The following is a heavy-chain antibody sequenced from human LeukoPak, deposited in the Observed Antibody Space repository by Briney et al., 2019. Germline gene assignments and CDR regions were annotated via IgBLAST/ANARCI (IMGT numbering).Heavy chain of an antibody. J-gene: IGHJ4*02. D-gene: IGHD2-15*01. V-gene: IGHV1-46*01. CDR2: INPSGGST. Sequence: ASVKVSCKASGYTFTSYYMHWVRQAPGQGLEWMGIINPSGGSTSYAQKFQGRVTMTRDTSTSTVYMELSSLRSEDTAVYYCAKDPEPPYCSGRSCYDIYWGQGTLVTVSS. CDR1: GYTFTSYY. CDR3: AKDPEPPYCSGRSCYDIY.